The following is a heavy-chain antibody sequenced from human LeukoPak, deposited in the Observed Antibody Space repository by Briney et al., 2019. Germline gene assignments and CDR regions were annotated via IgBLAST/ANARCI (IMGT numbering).Heavy chain of an antibody. CDR3: ARRRGGSCPDY. D-gene: IGHD2-15*01. CDR1: GGSISSSSYY. J-gene: IGHJ4*02. Sequence: SETLSLTCTVSGGSISSSSYYWGWIRQPPGKGLEWIGEINHSGSTNYNPSLKSRVTISVDTSKNQFSLKLSSVTAAGTAVYYCARRRGGSCPDYWGQGTLVTVSS. V-gene: IGHV4-39*07. CDR2: INHSGST.